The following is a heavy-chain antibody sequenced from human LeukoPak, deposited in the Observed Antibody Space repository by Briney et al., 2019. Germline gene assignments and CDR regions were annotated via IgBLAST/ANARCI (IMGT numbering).Heavy chain of an antibody. V-gene: IGHV5-51*01. Sequence: GESLKISCKGSGHSFTSYWIAWVRQMPGKGLEWMGIMYPGDSDTRYSPSFKGQVTISADKSISTAYLQWSSLKASDTAMYYCARSSSSWYSWFDPWGQGTLVTVSS. D-gene: IGHD6-13*01. CDR1: GHSFTSYW. CDR2: MYPGDSDT. J-gene: IGHJ5*02. CDR3: ARSSSSWYSWFDP.